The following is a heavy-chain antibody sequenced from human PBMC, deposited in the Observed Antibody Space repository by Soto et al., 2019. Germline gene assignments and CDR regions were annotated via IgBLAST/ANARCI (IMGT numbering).Heavy chain of an antibody. CDR1: GFTFSSYA. CDR2: ISGSGGST. V-gene: IGHV3-23*01. D-gene: IGHD5-12*01. Sequence: GGSLRLSCAASGFTFSSYAMSWVRQAPGKGLEWVSAISGSGGSTYYADSVKGRFTIPRDNSKNTLYLQMNSLRAEDTAVYYCAKEQRPRWLQWDFDYWGQGTLVTVSS. J-gene: IGHJ4*02. CDR3: AKEQRPRWLQWDFDY.